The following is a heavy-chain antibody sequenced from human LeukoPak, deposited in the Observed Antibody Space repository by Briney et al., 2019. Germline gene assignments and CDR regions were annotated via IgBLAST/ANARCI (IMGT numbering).Heavy chain of an antibody. J-gene: IGHJ4*02. CDR1: GFTFSSYA. CDR3: ARDRQYYDILTGLDY. Sequence: GGSLRLSCAASGFTFSSYAMHWVRQAPGKGLEWVAVISYDGSNKYYADSVKGRFTISRDNSKNTLYLQMNSLRAEDTAVYYCARDRQYYDILTGLDYWGQGTLVTVSS. D-gene: IGHD3-9*01. V-gene: IGHV3-30-3*01. CDR2: ISYDGSNK.